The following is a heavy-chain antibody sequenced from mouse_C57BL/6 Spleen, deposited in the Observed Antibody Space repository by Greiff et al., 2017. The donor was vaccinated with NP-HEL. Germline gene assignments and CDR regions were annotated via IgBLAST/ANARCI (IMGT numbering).Heavy chain of an antibody. CDR2: INPNNGGT. J-gene: IGHJ4*01. V-gene: IGHV1-22*01. Sequence: VQLQQSGPELVKPGASVKMSCKASGYTFTDYNMHWVKQSHGKSLEWIGYINPNNGGTSYNQKFKGKATLTADKSSSTAYMQFSSLTSEDSAIYYCARWLPYAMDYWGQGTSVTVSS. D-gene: IGHD2-2*01. CDR1: GYTFTDYN. CDR3: ARWLPYAMDY.